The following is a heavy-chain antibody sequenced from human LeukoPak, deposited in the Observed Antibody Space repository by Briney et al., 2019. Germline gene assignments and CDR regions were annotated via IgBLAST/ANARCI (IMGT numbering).Heavy chain of an antibody. CDR2: INPSGCRT. J-gene: IGHJ4*02. CDR3: ARGVIDYYDSSSTSLDY. D-gene: IGHD3-22*01. Sequence: ASVKVSCKASGYTFTSYYMHWVRQAPGQGLEWMGIINPSGCRTSYAQKFQGRVTMTRDTSTSTVYMELSSLRSEDTAVYYCARGVIDYYDSSSTSLDYWGQGTLVTVSS. V-gene: IGHV1-46*01. CDR1: GYTFTSYY.